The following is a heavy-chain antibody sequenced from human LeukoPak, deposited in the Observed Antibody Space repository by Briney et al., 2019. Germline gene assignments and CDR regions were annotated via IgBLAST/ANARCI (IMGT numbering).Heavy chain of an antibody. V-gene: IGHV3-23*01. D-gene: IGHD1-1*01. CDR2: ISGSGGST. J-gene: IGHJ4*02. Sequence: GGSLRLSCAASGFTFSSYGMSWVRQAPGKGLEWVSAISGSGGSTYYADSVKGRFTISRDNSKNTLYLQMNSLRAEDTAVYYCAKDGPIWYNWNDGDYFDYWGQGTLVTVSS. CDR1: GFTFSSYG. CDR3: AKDGPIWYNWNDGDYFDY.